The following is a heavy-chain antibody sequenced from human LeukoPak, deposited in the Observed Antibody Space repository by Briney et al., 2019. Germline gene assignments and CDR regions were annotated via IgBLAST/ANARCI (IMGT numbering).Heavy chain of an antibody. V-gene: IGHV3-30*02. Sequence: GGSLRLSCAASGVAFSSYGMHWVRQAPGKGLEWVAYINYDSSTEDYADSVKGRFTVSRDNAKNSLFLQMNSLRDEDTAFYYCAKALGRIVGATRDSFDYWGQGSMVTVSS. J-gene: IGHJ4*02. CDR1: GVAFSSYG. CDR2: INYDSSTE. CDR3: AKALGRIVGATRDSFDY. D-gene: IGHD1-26*01.